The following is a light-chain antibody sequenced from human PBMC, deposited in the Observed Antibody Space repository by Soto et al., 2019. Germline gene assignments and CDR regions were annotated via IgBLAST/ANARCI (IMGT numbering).Light chain of an antibody. J-gene: IGLJ2*01. CDR1: SSNIGSNT. V-gene: IGLV1-44*01. CDR2: SHN. CDR3: CSKAGTSTAV. Sequence: QSVLTQPPSASGTPGQRVTISCSGSSSNIGSNTVNWYQQFPGTAPKLLIYSHNQRPSGVPDRFSGSKSGTSASLAISGLQSEDEADYYCCSKAGTSTAVFGGGTKLTVL.